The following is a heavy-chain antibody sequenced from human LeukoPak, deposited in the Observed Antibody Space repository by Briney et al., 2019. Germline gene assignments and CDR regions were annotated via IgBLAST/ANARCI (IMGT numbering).Heavy chain of an antibody. J-gene: IGHJ4*02. Sequence: SVKVSCKASGGTFSSYAISWVRQAPGQGLEWMGRIIPIFGTANYAQKFQGRVTITADKSTSTAYMELSSLRSEDTAVYYCARDRDGATSFDYWGQGTLVTVSS. CDR3: ARDRDGATSFDY. D-gene: IGHD5-24*01. CDR1: GGTFSSYA. V-gene: IGHV1-69*06. CDR2: IIPIFGTA.